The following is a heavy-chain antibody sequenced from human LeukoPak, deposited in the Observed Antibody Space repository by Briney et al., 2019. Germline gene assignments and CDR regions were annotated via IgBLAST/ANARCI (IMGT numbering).Heavy chain of an antibody. D-gene: IGHD6-13*01. CDR2: IRSKADSYTT. CDR1: GFTFSGSA. V-gene: IGHV3-73*01. J-gene: IGHJ4*02. CDR3: RAAADLNDY. Sequence: GGSLRLSCAASGFTFSGSAMHWVRQASGKGLEWLGRIRSKADSYTTAYAASVKGRFIVSRDDSKNTAYLQMNSLKTEDTAVYYCRAAADLNDYWGEGTLVTVSS.